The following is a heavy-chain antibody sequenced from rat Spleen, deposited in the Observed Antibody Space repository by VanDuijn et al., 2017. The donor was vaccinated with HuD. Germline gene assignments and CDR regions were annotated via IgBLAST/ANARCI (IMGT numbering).Heavy chain of an antibody. J-gene: IGHJ2*01. CDR1: GFSLTSYS. CDR2: MWRGGST. CDR3: ARHGRTTDYPFDY. D-gene: IGHD1-6*01. Sequence: QVQLMESGPGLVQPSETLSLTCTVSGFSLTSYSVHWVRQPPGKGLEWMGVMWRGGSTEYNSALKSRLSISRDTSKNHIFLKMNSLLSEDTATYHCARHGRTTDYPFDYWGHGVMVTVSS. V-gene: IGHV2-45*01.